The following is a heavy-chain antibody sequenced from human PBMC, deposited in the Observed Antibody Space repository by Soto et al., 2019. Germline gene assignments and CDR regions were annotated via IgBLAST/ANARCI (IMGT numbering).Heavy chain of an antibody. CDR1: GGSISSSSYY. V-gene: IGHV4-39*01. Sequence: QLQLQESGPGLVKPSETLSLTCTVSGGSISSSSYYWGWIRQPPGKGLEWIGSIYYSGSTYYNPSLKRRVTISVDTSKNQFSLKLSSVTAADTAVYYCARDSLVVVAAIDDCWYFDLWGRGTLVTVSS. CDR3: ARDSLVVVAAIDDCWYFDL. J-gene: IGHJ2*01. CDR2: IYYSGST. D-gene: IGHD2-15*01.